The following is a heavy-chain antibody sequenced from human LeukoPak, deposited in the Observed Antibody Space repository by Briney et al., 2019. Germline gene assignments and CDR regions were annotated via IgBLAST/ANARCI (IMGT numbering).Heavy chain of an antibody. V-gene: IGHV3-7*01. Sequence: GGSLRLSCAASGFTFSSYYMSWVRQAPGKGLEWVANIKQDGSEKYYVDSVKGRFTISRDNAKDSVYLQTNSLRVEDTAVYYCTRDPEVPMDVWGQGTTVTVSS. CDR3: TRDPEVPMDV. CDR1: GFTFSSYY. D-gene: IGHD2-2*01. CDR2: IKQDGSEK. J-gene: IGHJ6*01.